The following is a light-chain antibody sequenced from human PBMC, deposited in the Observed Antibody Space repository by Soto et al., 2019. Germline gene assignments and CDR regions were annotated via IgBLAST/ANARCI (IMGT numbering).Light chain of an antibody. J-gene: IGLJ1*01. CDR1: SSDVGNYNY. Sequence: QSVLNQSASVSGSPVQTITISCTETSSDVGNYNYVSWYQQHPGEVPQLIIFNVNNRPSGVSNRFSGSKSGNTASLIISGLQAEDEADYYCSSFTSSTTYVLGTGTKVTVL. CDR2: NVN. CDR3: SSFTSSTTYV. V-gene: IGLV2-14*01.